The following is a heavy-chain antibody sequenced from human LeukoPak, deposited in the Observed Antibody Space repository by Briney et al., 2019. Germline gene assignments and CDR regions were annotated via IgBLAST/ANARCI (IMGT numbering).Heavy chain of an antibody. CDR1: GFAFPNYA. D-gene: IGHD2-8*01. V-gene: IGHV3-23*01. CDR2: VSGDGAGM. J-gene: IGHJ5*01. CDR3: VKNGVRSLFTVYNWFDY. Sequence: PGGSLRLSCAASGFAFPNYAMTWVRQAPGKGLECVCGVSGDGAGMYYADSVKGRFTVSRDNSENTLSLQMDILRAEDTAVYYCVKNGVRSLFTVYNWFDYWGQGTLVTVSS.